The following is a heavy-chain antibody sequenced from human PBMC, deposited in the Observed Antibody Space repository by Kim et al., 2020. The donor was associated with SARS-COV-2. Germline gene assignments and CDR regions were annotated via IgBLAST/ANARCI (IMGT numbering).Heavy chain of an antibody. CDR2: ISVSGGTT. CDR3: ANSPATLSY. CDR1: GFTFRTYA. D-gene: IGHD2-15*01. J-gene: IGHJ4*02. V-gene: IGHV3-23*01. Sequence: GGSLRLSCAASGFTFRTYAMSWVRQAPGKGLECVSTISVSGGTTSYADSVKGRFTISRDNSKNTLYLQMNSLRAEDTAVYYCANSPATLSYWGQGTLVTV.